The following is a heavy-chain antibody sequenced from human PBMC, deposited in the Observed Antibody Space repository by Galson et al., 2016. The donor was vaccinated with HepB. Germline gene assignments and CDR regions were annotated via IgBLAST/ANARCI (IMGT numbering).Heavy chain of an antibody. V-gene: IGHV5-51*01. CDR3: TKDYGRLGLDV. J-gene: IGHJ6*02. D-gene: IGHD3-16*01. CDR1: AYGFTDYW. CDR2: IYPGDSDT. Sequence: QSGAEVTKPGNSLRISCKGSAYGFTDYWIGWVRQMPGKGLEWMGSIYPGDSDTRYNPSFQGQVTISADKSVNPVYLQCSSLKASDTAMYDWTKDYGRLGLDVWGQGTTVTISS.